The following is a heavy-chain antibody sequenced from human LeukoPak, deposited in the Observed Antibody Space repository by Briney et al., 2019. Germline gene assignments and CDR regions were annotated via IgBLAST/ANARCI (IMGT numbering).Heavy chain of an antibody. J-gene: IGHJ4*02. Sequence: PSETLSLTCAVYGESLNSYYWSWVRQPPGEGLEWIGEIYESGTTEYNPSLKSRVTICMVPSKQQFSLSLSSVTAADTAVYYCARGAWATRLGSWGLGAPVIVSS. D-gene: IGHD2-15*01. CDR2: IYESGTT. V-gene: IGHV4-34*01. CDR1: GESLNSYY. CDR3: ARGAWATRLGS.